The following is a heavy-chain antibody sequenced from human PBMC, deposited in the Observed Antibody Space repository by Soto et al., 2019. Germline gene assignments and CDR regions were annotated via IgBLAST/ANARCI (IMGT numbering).Heavy chain of an antibody. CDR3: ARADYHDNSGYYHYYFDY. Sequence: EVQLVESGVGLVQPGGSLRLSCAASGFTFSSYEMNWVRQAPGKGLVWVLYISSSGSTIYYAASVKGRFTISRDNAKNSLYLQMNSLRAEDTAVYYCARADYHDNSGYYHYYFDYWGQGILVAVSS. V-gene: IGHV3-48*03. CDR1: GFTFSSYE. J-gene: IGHJ4*02. CDR2: ISSSGSTI. D-gene: IGHD3-22*01.